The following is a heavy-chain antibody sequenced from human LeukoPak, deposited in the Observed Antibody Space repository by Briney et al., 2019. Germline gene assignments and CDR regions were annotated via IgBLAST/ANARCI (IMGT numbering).Heavy chain of an antibody. CDR2: IRGDGV. D-gene: IGHD2-8*02. CDR1: GFTFAIYH. Sequence: GGSLRLSCAASGFTFAIYHMSWVRQAPGKGLEWVAIIRGDGVYYADSVKGRFTISRDDSENTVYVQMNSLRAEDTTVYYCAKSRVEVAGTGGFDTWGQGTLVAVSS. J-gene: IGHJ3*02. CDR3: AKSRVEVAGTGGFDT. V-gene: IGHV3-23*01.